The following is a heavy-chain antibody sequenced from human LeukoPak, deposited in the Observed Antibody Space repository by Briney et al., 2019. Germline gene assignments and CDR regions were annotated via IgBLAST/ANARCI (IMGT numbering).Heavy chain of an antibody. J-gene: IGHJ6*02. Sequence: PSETLSLTCAVFGGSFSGYYWNWIRQPPGKGLEWIGKINHSGSTNCNPSLKSRVTISVDTSKNQFSLKLSSVTAADTAVYYCARHLYCSRGICHTDFYYYGLDVWGQGTTVTVSS. V-gene: IGHV4-34*01. CDR1: GGSFSGYY. D-gene: IGHD2-8*01. CDR3: ARHLYCSRGICHTDFYYYGLDV. CDR2: INHSGST.